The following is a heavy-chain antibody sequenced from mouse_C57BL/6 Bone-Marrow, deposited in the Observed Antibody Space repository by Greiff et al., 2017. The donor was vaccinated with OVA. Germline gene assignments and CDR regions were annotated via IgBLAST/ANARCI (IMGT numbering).Heavy chain of an antibody. V-gene: IGHV10-1*01. CDR3: VRHGSSYWFAY. D-gene: IGHD1-1*01. CDR1: GFSFNTYA. Sequence: EVQLQESGGGLVQPKGSLKLSCAASGFSFNTYAMNWVRQAPGKGLEWVARISSKSNNYATYSADSVKDRFTISRDDSESMLYLQMNNLKTEDTAMYYCVRHGSSYWFAYWGQGTLVTVSA. J-gene: IGHJ3*01. CDR2: ISSKSNNYAT.